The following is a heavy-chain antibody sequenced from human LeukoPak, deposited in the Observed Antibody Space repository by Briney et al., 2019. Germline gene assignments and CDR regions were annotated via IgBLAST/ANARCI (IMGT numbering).Heavy chain of an antibody. V-gene: IGHV1-8*01. CDR2: MNPHSENT. D-gene: IGHD3-22*01. CDR1: GYTFTSYD. Sequence: ASVKVSCKASGYTFTSYDIYWVRQAPGQGLEWMGWMNPHSENTGYAQKFQGRVSMTRNTSTSTAYMDLSRLRSEDTAVYYCARGLDYDDSSGYVRYFDLWGRGTLVTVST. J-gene: IGHJ2*01. CDR3: ARGLDYDDSSGYVRYFDL.